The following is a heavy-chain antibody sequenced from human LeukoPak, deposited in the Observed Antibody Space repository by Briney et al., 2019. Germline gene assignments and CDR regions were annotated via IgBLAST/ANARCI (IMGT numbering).Heavy chain of an antibody. D-gene: IGHD3-10*01. CDR3: AKDKSMVRELDY. J-gene: IGHJ4*02. V-gene: IGHV3-30*04. CDR1: GFTFSSYV. Sequence: GGSLRLSCAASGFTFSSYVMHWVRQAPGKGLEWVAIISYDGSNEYYADSVKGRFTISRDNSKNTLYLQMNSLRAADTAVYYCAKDKSMVRELDYWGQGNLVTVSS. CDR2: ISYDGSNE.